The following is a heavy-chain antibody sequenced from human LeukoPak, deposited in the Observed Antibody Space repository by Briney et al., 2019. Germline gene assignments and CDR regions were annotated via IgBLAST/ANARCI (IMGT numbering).Heavy chain of an antibody. CDR3: TTDRYLGRPGGFDY. D-gene: IGHD3/OR15-3a*01. CDR1: GFTFSNYW. V-gene: IGHV3-15*01. CDR2: IKSKSDGGTT. J-gene: IGHJ4*02. Sequence: GGSLRLSCAASGFTFSNYWMSWVRQAPGKGLEWVGRIKSKSDGGTTDFGAPVKGRFSISRDDSKNTLYLQMNSLKTEDTAVYYCTTDRYLGRPGGFDYWGQGTLVTVSS.